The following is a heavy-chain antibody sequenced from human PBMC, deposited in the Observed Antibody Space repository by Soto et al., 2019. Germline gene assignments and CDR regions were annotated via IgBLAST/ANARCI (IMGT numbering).Heavy chain of an antibody. J-gene: IGHJ6*02. CDR1: GYTFTSYG. D-gene: IGHD4-17*01. Sequence: QVQLVQSGAEVKKPGASVKVSCKASGYTFTSYGISWVRQDPGQGLEWMGWISAYNGNTNYAQKLQGRLTMTTDTSTSTAYMELRRLRYDDAAVYYCARDRGSMTTLTTSGRNYYYYVMDVWGQGTTVTGFS. V-gene: IGHV1-18*04. CDR2: ISAYNGNT. CDR3: ARDRGSMTTLTTSGRNYYYYVMDV.